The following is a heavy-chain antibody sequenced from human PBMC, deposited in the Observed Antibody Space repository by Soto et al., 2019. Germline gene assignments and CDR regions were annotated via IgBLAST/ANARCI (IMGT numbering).Heavy chain of an antibody. CDR1: GGSITSSSYY. J-gene: IGHJ3*02. Sequence: QLQLQESGPGLVKPSETLSLTCTVSGGSITSSSYYWGWIRQPPGKGLEWIGSIYYSGSTYYNPSLKSRVTRSVDTSKSQFSLKLISVNAADTAVYYFASPSSASLDAFEIWGQGTMVTVSS. V-gene: IGHV4-39*01. CDR2: IYYSGST. CDR3: ASPSSASLDAFEI.